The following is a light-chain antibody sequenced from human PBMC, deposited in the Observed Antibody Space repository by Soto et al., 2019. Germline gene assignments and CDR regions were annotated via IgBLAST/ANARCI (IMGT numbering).Light chain of an antibody. CDR2: EVS. V-gene: IGLV2-23*02. Sequence: QSALTQPASVSRSPGQSITFSCTGTSSDVGSSNLVSWYQQHPGKAPKLLIYEVSKRPSGVSNRFSGSKSGNTASLTISGLQAEDEADYYCCSYAGSSTHVFGTGTQLTVL. CDR3: CSYAGSSTHV. CDR1: SSDVGSSNL. J-gene: IGLJ1*01.